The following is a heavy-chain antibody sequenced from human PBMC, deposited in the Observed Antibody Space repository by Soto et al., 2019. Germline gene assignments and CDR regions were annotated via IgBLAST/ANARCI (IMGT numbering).Heavy chain of an antibody. D-gene: IGHD3-3*02. V-gene: IGHV4-39*01. Sequence: SETLSLTCTVSGGSISSGSYYWGWIRQPPGKGLEWIGSIYYSGSTYYNPSLKSRVTISVDTSKNQFSLKLTSVTAADTAVYYCASPKIAFYNWFDPWGQGTLVTVSS. CDR3: ASPKIAFYNWFDP. CDR1: GGSISSGSYY. CDR2: IYYSGST. J-gene: IGHJ5*02.